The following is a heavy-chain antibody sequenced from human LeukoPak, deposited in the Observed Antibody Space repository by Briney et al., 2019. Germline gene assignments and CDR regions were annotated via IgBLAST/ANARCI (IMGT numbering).Heavy chain of an antibody. D-gene: IGHD1-26*01. CDR3: ARIVGATLGYYFDY. Sequence: SETLSLTCTVSGGSISSSSYYWGWIRQPPGKGLEWIGSIYYSGSTYYNPSLKSRVTISVDTSKNQFSLKLSSVTAADTAVYYCARIVGATLGYYFDYWGQGTLVTVSS. CDR2: IYYSGST. V-gene: IGHV4-39*07. CDR1: GGSISSSSYY. J-gene: IGHJ4*02.